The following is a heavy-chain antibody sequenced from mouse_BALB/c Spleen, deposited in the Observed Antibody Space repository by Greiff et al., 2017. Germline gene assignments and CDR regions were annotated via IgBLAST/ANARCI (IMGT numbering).Heavy chain of an antibody. D-gene: IGHD2-4*01. CDR3: ARGDYASWFAY. V-gene: IGHV3-6*02. CDR1: GYSITSGYY. J-gene: IGHJ3*01. Sequence: LQESGPGLVKPSQSLSLTCSVTGYSITSGYYWNWIRQFPGNKLEWMGYISYDGSNNYNPSLKNRISITRDTSKNQFFLKLNSVTTEDTATYYCARGDYASWFAYWGQGTLVTVSA. CDR2: ISYDGSN.